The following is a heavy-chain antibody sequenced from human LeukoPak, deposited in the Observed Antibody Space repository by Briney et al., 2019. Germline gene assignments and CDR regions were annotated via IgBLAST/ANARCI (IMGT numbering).Heavy chain of an antibody. CDR3: ARVGLYHTFDS. V-gene: IGHV1-3*03. CDR2: VNAGNGNT. J-gene: IGHJ4*02. Sequence: ASVKVSCKASGYTFSNHVIHWVRQAPGQRLEWMGWVNAGNGNTKFSEEFQDRVNISRDTSASTSYMELSSLRSEDMAVYFCARVGLYHTFDSWGQGTLVTVSS. D-gene: IGHD1-14*01. CDR1: GYTFSNHV.